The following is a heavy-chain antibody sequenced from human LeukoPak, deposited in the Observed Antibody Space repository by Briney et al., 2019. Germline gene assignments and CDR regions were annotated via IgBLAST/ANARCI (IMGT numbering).Heavy chain of an antibody. CDR2: IYTSGST. D-gene: IGHD3-3*01. CDR3: AGRVDDFWSGSYGMDV. J-gene: IGHJ6*02. Sequence: SETLSLTCTVSGGSISSYYWSWLRQPAGKGLEWLGRIYTSGSTNYNPSLKSRVTMSVDTSKNQFSLKLSSVTAADTAVYYCAGRVDDFWSGSYGMDVWGQGTTVTVSS. V-gene: IGHV4-4*07. CDR1: GGSISSYY.